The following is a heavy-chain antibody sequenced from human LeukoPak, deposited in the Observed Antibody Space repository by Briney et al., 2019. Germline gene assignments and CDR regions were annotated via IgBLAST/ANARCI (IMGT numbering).Heavy chain of an antibody. D-gene: IGHD6-6*01. Sequence: GGSLRLSCAASGFTFDDYAMHWVRQAPGKGLEWVSGISWNSGSIGYADSVKGRFTISRDNAKNSLYLQMNSLRAEDTALYYCAKRKGKAARHAFDIWGQGTMVTVSS. CDR2: ISWNSGSI. J-gene: IGHJ3*02. V-gene: IGHV3-9*01. CDR3: AKRKGKAARHAFDI. CDR1: GFTFDDYA.